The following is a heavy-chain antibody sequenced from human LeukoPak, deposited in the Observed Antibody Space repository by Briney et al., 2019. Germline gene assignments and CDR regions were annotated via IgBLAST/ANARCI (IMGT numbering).Heavy chain of an antibody. CDR3: ARVNPHYTDMVINAFDI. CDR2: INHSGST. J-gene: IGHJ3*02. D-gene: IGHD5-18*01. V-gene: IGHV4-34*01. Sequence: SETLSLTCAVYGGSFSGYYWSWIRQPPGKGLEWIGEINHSGSTNYNPSLKSRVTISVDTSKNQFSLKLSSVTAADTAVYYCARVNPHYTDMVINAFDIWGQGTMVTVSS. CDR1: GGSFSGYY.